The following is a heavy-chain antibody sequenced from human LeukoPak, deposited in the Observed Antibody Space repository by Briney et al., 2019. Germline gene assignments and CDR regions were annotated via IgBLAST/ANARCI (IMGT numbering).Heavy chain of an antibody. CDR2: INPNSGGT. CDR3: ARWVGATLYYFDY. CDR1: GYTFTGYY. J-gene: IGHJ4*02. D-gene: IGHD1-26*01. Sequence: ASVKVSCKASGYTFTGYYMHWVRQAPGQGLEWMGWINPNSGGTNYAQKFQGRVTMTRDTSISTAYMVLSRLRSDDTAVYYCARWVGATLYYFDYWGQGTLVTVSS. V-gene: IGHV1-2*02.